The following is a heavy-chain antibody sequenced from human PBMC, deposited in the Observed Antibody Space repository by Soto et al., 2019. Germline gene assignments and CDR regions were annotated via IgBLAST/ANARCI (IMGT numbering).Heavy chain of an antibody. V-gene: IGHV2-5*02. CDR2: LSWDDDK. CDR1: GFSLSASSVG. CDR3: AHHDIGDTCDV. Sequence: QITLKESGPTLVKPTQTLTLTCAFSGFSLSASSVGVGWIRQPPGKALEWLALLSWDDDKRYSPSLTSRLAITKDASKHQLVLTMTTMDPVDTATYYCAHHDIGDTCDVWGQGTLVTVSS. D-gene: IGHD2-21*02. J-gene: IGHJ4*02.